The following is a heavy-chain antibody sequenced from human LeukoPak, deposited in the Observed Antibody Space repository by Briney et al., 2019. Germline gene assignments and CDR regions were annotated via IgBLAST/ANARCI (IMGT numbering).Heavy chain of an antibody. J-gene: IGHJ2*01. CDR2: IYYSGST. V-gene: IGHV4-39*01. CDR1: GGSISSSSYC. Sequence: SETLSLTCTVSGGSISSSSYCWGWIRQPPGKWLEWIGSIYYSGSTYYNPSLKSRVTISVDTSKNQLSLKLSSVTAADTAVYYCARPAPEYWYFDLWGRGTLVTVSS. CDR3: ARPAPEYWYFDL.